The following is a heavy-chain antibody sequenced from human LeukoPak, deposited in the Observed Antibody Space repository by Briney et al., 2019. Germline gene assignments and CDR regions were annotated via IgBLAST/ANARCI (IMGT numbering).Heavy chain of an antibody. D-gene: IGHD2-2*01. J-gene: IGHJ4*02. Sequence: GGTLRLSCAASGFTFSSYAMSWVRQAPGKGLEWVSAISGSGGSTYYADSVKGRFTISRDNSKNTLYLQMNSLRAEDMAVYYCAKLIVVPAASDYWGQGTLVTVSS. CDR3: AKLIVVPAASDY. V-gene: IGHV3-23*01. CDR1: GFTFSSYA. CDR2: ISGSGGST.